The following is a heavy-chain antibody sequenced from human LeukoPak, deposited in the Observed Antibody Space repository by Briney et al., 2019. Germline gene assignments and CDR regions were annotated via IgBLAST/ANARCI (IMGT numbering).Heavy chain of an antibody. D-gene: IGHD3-16*01. V-gene: IGHV3-23*01. CDR2: ISGSCDYA. CDR3: AKDLFGGPARAYFDY. CDR1: GFTFSIYP. J-gene: IGHJ4*02. Sequence: PGGSLSLSCAASGFTFSIYPMTWVRPAPGRGLEWVSFISGSCDYAYYANSVKGRFIASRDNSKNTLFLQMNSLRAEDTAVYYCAKDLFGGPARAYFDYWGRGTLVTVSS.